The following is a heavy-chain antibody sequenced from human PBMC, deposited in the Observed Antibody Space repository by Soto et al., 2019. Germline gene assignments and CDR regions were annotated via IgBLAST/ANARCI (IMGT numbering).Heavy chain of an antibody. V-gene: IGHV4-59*01. CDR2: IYFNGNT. Sequence: SETLSLTCSVSADSFSKYYWTWIRQPPGEGLEWIGYIYFNGNTNSNPSLKGRVTISIDTSKKQFSLNLSSVTAADTAVYYCASVTFGGVVLAHWGQGTLVTVSS. J-gene: IGHJ4*02. CDR1: ADSFSKYY. D-gene: IGHD3-16*01. CDR3: ASVTFGGVVLAH.